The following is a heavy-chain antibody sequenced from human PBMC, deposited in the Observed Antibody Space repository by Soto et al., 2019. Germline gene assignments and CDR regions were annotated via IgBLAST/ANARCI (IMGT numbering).Heavy chain of an antibody. Sequence: QITLKESGPTLVKPTQTLTLTCTFSGFSLSANGVGVGWIRQPPGKALEWLALIYWDDSKEYSPSLKSRLTITKDTSRNEVVLTMTNMDPVDTATYYCAKEGGGDYVLGYWGQGTLVTVSS. J-gene: IGHJ4*02. V-gene: IGHV2-5*02. CDR2: IYWDDSK. CDR3: AKEGGGDYVLGY. CDR1: GFSLSANGVG. D-gene: IGHD4-17*01.